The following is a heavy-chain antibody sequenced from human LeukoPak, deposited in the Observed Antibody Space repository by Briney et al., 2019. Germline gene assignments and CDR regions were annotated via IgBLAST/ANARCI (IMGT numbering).Heavy chain of an antibody. CDR2: FDPEDGEK. D-gene: IGHD3-22*01. J-gene: IGHJ4*02. Sequence: GASVKVSCKVSGYTLTELSMHWVRQAPGKGLEWMGGFDPEDGEKIYAEKLQGRVTMTEDTSTDTAYMELSSLRSEDTAVYYCATIVHDSSGYMWGFDYWGQGTLVTVSS. V-gene: IGHV1-24*01. CDR3: ATIVHDSSGYMWGFDY. CDR1: GYTLTELS.